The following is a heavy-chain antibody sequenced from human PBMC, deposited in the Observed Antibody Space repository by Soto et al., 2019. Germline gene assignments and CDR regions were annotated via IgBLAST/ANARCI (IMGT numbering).Heavy chain of an antibody. CDR3: ARHTYSSDPGNY. V-gene: IGHV4-59*08. D-gene: IGHD6-19*01. Sequence: QVQLQESGPGLVKPSETLSLTCTVSGGSISSYYWSWIRQPPGKGLEWIGYIYYSVSTNYNPSLKSRVTISVDTSKNQFSLKLSSVTAADTAVYYCARHTYSSDPGNYWGQGTLVTVSS. J-gene: IGHJ4*02. CDR1: GGSISSYY. CDR2: IYYSVST.